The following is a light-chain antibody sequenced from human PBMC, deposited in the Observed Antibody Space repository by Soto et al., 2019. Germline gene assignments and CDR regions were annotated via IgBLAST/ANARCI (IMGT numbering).Light chain of an antibody. CDR2: DDN. CDR3: ATWDDSLTAAF. Sequence: QSVLTQPPSVSAAPGQTVTISCSGSTSNIGRNYVSWYQQVPGAAPKLLIYDDNKRPSGIPDRFSGSKSGTSATLGITGLQTGDEADYYCATWDDSLTAAFFGGGTKLTVL. CDR1: TSNIGRNY. V-gene: IGLV1-51*01. J-gene: IGLJ2*01.